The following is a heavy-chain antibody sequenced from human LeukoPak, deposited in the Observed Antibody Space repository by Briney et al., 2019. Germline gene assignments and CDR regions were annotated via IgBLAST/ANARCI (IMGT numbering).Heavy chain of an antibody. CDR3: AKERVRGVIFDAFDI. CDR2: MSYDGNNR. D-gene: IGHD3-10*01. V-gene: IGHV3-30*18. Sequence: GGSLRLSCLASGFXFSSYAIHWVRQAPGKGLEWVAVMSYDGNNRYYTDPVKGRFTISRDNSKNTVYLQMNSLRAEDTAVYYCAKERVRGVIFDAFDIWGQGTMVTVSS. J-gene: IGHJ3*02. CDR1: GFXFSSYA.